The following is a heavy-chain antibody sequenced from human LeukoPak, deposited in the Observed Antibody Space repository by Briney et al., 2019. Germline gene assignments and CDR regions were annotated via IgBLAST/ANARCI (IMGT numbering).Heavy chain of an antibody. V-gene: IGHV3-30*02. CDR2: IRSDGSDK. J-gene: IGHJ4*02. CDR1: GFTFSAYG. Sequence: GGSLRLSCAASGFTFSAYGMHWVRQAPGKGLEWVAFIRSDGSDKQYGGSVKGRFTISRDNSKNTLFLQMNSLRAEDTAVYYCAKTYSNSWYFDYWGQGTLVTVSS. D-gene: IGHD6-13*01. CDR3: AKTYSNSWYFDY.